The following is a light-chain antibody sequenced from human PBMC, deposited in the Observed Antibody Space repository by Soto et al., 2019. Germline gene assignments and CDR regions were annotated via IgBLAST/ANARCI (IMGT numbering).Light chain of an antibody. V-gene: IGKV3-15*01. J-gene: IGKJ5*01. CDR2: GAS. CDR1: QNIGIF. CDR3: QQYNNWPPIT. Sequence: EIVLTQSPATLSLSPGERATLSCRASQNIGIFLAWYRQKPGQAPRLFIYGASTRATGIPARFSGSGSGTEFTLTISSLQSEDFAIYYCQQYNNWPPITFGQGTRLEI.